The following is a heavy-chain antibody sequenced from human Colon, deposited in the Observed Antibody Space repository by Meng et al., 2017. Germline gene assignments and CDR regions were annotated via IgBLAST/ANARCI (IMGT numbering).Heavy chain of an antibody. J-gene: IGHJ4*02. V-gene: IGHV3-66*02. Sequence: EGQLVESGGGLVKPGGSLRLSCVASGSTVRSNYMGWVRQAPGKGLEWVSIMSSGGTSYYTDSVKGRFTISRDNSKNTLYLQMNSLRPEDTAVYYCARDYGAAVGYFDTWGQGTLVTVSS. D-gene: IGHD4-17*01. CDR2: MSSGGTS. CDR1: GSTVRSNY. CDR3: ARDYGAAVGYFDT.